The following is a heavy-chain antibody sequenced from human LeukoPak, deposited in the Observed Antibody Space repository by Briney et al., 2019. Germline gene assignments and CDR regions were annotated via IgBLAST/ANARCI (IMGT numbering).Heavy chain of an antibody. CDR1: GGSISSYY. Sequence: PSETLSLTCTVSGGSISSYYWSWIRQPPGKGLEWIGYIYYSGSTNYNPSLKSRVTISVGTSKNQFSLKLSSVTAADTAVYYCARGTVSPVVNWFDPWGQGTLVTVSS. V-gene: IGHV4-59*01. CDR3: ARGTVSPVVNWFDP. CDR2: IYYSGST. J-gene: IGHJ5*02.